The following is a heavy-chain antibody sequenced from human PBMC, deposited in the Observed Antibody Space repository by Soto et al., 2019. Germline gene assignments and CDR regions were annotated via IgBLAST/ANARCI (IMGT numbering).Heavy chain of an antibody. CDR1: GFTFSSYG. V-gene: IGHV3-33*01. CDR3: AREDRSLTSDY. D-gene: IGHD6-13*01. CDR2: IWYDGSNK. Sequence: QVQLVESGGGVVQPGRSLRLSCAASGFTFSSYGMHWVRQAPGKGLEWVAVIWYDGSNKYYADSVKGRFTISRDNSKNTLYLQMNSLRAEDTAVYYCAREDRSLTSDYLGQGTLVTVSS. J-gene: IGHJ4*02.